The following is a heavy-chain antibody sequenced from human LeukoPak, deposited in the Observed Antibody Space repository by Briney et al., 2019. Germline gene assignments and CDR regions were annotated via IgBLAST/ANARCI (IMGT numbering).Heavy chain of an antibody. J-gene: IGHJ3*02. Sequence: ASETLSLTCAVYGGSFSGYYWSWIRQPPGKGLEWIGEINHSGSTNYNQSLKSRVTISVDTSKNQFSLKLSSVTAADTAVYYCARGWLSVSLDAFDIWGQGTMVTVSS. CDR3: ARGWLSVSLDAFDI. V-gene: IGHV4-34*01. CDR2: INHSGST. CDR1: GGSFSGYY. D-gene: IGHD3-9*01.